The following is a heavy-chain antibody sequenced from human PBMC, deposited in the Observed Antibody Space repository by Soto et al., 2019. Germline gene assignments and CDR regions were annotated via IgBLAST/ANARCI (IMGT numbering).Heavy chain of an antibody. Sequence: EVDLVESGGGLVQSGGSLRLSCAASGFTFRNYGMNWVRQAPGKGLEWVSYIGIGSSTKYYADSVKGRFTISIDNAKNSLYLQMNSLRAEDTAVYYCARDQLYYNDISGRPLNAFDVWGQGTMVTVSS. J-gene: IGHJ3*01. D-gene: IGHD3-22*01. CDR2: IGIGSSTK. CDR3: ARDQLYYNDISGRPLNAFDV. V-gene: IGHV3-48*01. CDR1: GFTFRNYG.